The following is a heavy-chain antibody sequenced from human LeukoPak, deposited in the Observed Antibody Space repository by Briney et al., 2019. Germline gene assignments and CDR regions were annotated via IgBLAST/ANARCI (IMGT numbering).Heavy chain of an antibody. Sequence: PGGSLRLSCAASGFTFSSYAMHWVRQAPGKGLEWVAVISYDGSNKYYADSVKGRFTISRDNSKNTLYLQMNSLRAEDTAVYYCASVHYYDSSGYLPIWGQGTMVTVSS. D-gene: IGHD3-22*01. CDR3: ASVHYYDSSGYLPI. J-gene: IGHJ3*02. CDR1: GFTFSSYA. V-gene: IGHV3-30-3*01. CDR2: ISYDGSNK.